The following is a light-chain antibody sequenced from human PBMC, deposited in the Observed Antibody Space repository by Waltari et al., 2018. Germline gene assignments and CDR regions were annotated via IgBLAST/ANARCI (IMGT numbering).Light chain of an antibody. CDR2: WAS. Sequence: DIVMTQSPDSLAVSLGERATINCKSSQRVLYSSNNKHYLAWYQQKPGQPPKLLIYWASTRESGVPDRFSGSGSGTDFTLTISSLQAEDVAVYYCQQYYSTPTFGGGTKVEIK. J-gene: IGKJ4*01. CDR3: QQYYSTPT. V-gene: IGKV4-1*01. CDR1: QRVLYSSNNKHY.